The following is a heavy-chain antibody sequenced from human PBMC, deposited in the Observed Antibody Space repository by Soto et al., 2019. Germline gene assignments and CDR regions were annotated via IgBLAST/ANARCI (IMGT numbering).Heavy chain of an antibody. D-gene: IGHD1-26*01. V-gene: IGHV6-1*01. Sequence: SQTLSLTCAISGDSVSSNSAVWSWLRQSPSRGLEWLGRTFYRSKWYNDYAVSVKGRITINPDTSKNQFSLQLNSVTPEDTAVYYCAKEGGNHYYYYAMDVWGQGTTVTSP. CDR2: TFYRSKWYN. CDR3: AKEGGNHYYYYAMDV. CDR1: GDSVSSNSAV. J-gene: IGHJ6*02.